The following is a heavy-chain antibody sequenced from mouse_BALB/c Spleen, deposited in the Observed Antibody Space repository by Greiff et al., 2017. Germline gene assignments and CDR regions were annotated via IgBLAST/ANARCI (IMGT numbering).Heavy chain of an antibody. J-gene: IGHJ4*01. CDR2: ILPGSGST. Sequence: VQRVESGAELMKPGASVKISCKATGYTFSSYWIEWVKQRPGHGLEWIGEILPGSGSTNYNEKFKGKATFTADTSSNTAYMQLSSLTSEDSAVYYCARGRGNYAMDYWGQGTSVTVSS. V-gene: IGHV1-9*01. CDR1: GYTFSSYW. CDR3: ARGRGNYAMDY.